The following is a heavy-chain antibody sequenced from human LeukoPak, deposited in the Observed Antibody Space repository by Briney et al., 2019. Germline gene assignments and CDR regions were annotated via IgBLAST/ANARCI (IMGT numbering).Heavy chain of an antibody. J-gene: IGHJ4*02. CDR1: GGSISSHY. Sequence: SETLSLTCTVSGGSISSHYWSWIRQPPGKGLEWIGYIYYSGSTNYNPSLKSRVTISLDTSKNQFSLKLSSVTAADTAVYYCARVESSSWYHLPDYWGQGTLVTVSS. CDR3: ARVESSSWYHLPDY. CDR2: IYYSGST. V-gene: IGHV4-59*11. D-gene: IGHD6-13*01.